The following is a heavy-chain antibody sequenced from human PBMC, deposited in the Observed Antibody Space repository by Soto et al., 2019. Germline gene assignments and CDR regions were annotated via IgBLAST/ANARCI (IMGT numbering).Heavy chain of an antibody. D-gene: IGHD3-10*01. V-gene: IGHV4-30-4*01. CDR2: IYYSGSS. CDR3: AGVEGSGSYSGWFAP. CDR1: GGSISNGDYS. Sequence: QVQLQESGPGLVKPSPTLSLTCTVSGGSISNGDYSWSWIRQPPGKGLEWVGYIYYSGSSYYNPSLKRRGTISINASKNQFSLELGSVTAADTGVYYCAGVEGSGSYSGWFAPWGQGTLVTVAS. J-gene: IGHJ5*02.